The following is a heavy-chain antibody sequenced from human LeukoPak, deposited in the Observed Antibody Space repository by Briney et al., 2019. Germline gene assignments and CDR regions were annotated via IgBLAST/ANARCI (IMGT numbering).Heavy chain of an antibody. CDR1: GGSISSYY. J-gene: IGHJ5*01. V-gene: IGHV4-59*01. D-gene: IGHD2-2*01. CDR2: IYYSGST. Sequence: ASETLSLTCTVSGGSISSYYWSWIRQPPGKGLEWTGYIYYSGSTNYNPSLKSRVTISVDTSKNQFSLKLSSVTAADTAVYYCARRRGYCSSATCYLWFDSWGQGTLVTVSS. CDR3: ARRRGYCSSATCYLWFDS.